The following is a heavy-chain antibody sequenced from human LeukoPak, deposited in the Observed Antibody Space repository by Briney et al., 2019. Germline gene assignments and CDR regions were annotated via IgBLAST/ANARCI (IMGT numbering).Heavy chain of an antibody. CDR2: ISYDGSNK. J-gene: IGHJ4*02. CDR3: ARDTLDEGYSYGDGGY. D-gene: IGHD5-18*01. V-gene: IGHV3-30*03. CDR1: GFTFSSYG. Sequence: PGRSLRLSCAASGFTFSSYGMHWVRQAPGKGLEWVAVISYDGSNKYYADSVKGRFTISRDNSKNTLYLQMNSLRAEDTAVYYCARDTLDEGYSYGDGGYWGQGTLVTVSS.